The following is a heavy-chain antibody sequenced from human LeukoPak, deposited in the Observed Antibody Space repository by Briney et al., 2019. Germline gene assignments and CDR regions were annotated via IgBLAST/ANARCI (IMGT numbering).Heavy chain of an antibody. J-gene: IGHJ6*04. CDR2: ISSSSSYI. V-gene: IGHV3-21*01. D-gene: IGHD6-19*01. Sequence: GGSLRLSCAASGFTFGSYSMNWVRQAPGKGLEWVSSISSSSSYIYYADSVKGRFTISRDNAKNSLYLQMNSLRAEDTAVYYCASSGDRSDYYYGMDVWGKGTTVTVSS. CDR3: ASSGDRSDYYYGMDV. CDR1: GFTFGSYS.